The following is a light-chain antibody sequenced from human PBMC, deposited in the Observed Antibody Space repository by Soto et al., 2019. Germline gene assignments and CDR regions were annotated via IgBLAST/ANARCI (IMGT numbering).Light chain of an antibody. J-gene: IGLJ3*02. V-gene: IGLV7-46*01. CDR3: LLSYSGPRV. CDR1: TGAVTSGHY. CDR2: DTK. Sequence: QAVVTQEPSLTVSPGETVTLTCGSSTGAVTSGHYPYWFQQKPGQAPRTLIYDTKNKHSWTPARFSGSLLVGKAALTLSGAQHEDEAEYYCLLSYSGPRVFGGGTKLTVL.